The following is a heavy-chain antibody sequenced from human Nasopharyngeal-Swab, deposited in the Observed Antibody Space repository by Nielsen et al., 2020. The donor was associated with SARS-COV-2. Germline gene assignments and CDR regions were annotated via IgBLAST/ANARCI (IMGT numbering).Heavy chain of an antibody. V-gene: IGHV3-11*05. CDR1: GFTFSDYY. J-gene: IGHJ4*02. D-gene: IGHD3-10*01. Sequence: GGSLRLSCAASGFTFSDYYMSWIRQAPGKGLEWVSYISSSSSYTNYADSVKGRFTISRDNAKNSLYLQMNSLRADDTAVYYCARGSIRGIIISGFDYWGQGTLVTVSS. CDR2: ISSSSSYT. CDR3: ARGSIRGIIISGFDY.